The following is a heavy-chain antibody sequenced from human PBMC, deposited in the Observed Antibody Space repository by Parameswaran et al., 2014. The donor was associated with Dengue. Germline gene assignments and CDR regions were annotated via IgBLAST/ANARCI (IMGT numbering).Heavy chain of an antibody. J-gene: IGHJ4*02. D-gene: IGHD5-12*01. CDR3: AHRGIVATTFDY. V-gene: IGHV2-5*02. Sequence: VRQAPGKALEWLALIYWDDDKRYSPSLKSRLTITKDTSRNQVVLTMTNMDPVDTATYYCAHRGIVATTFDYWGQGTLVTVSS. CDR2: IYWDDDK.